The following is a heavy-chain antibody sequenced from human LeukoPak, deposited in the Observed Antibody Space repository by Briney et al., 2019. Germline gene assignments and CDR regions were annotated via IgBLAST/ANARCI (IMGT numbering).Heavy chain of an antibody. V-gene: IGHV3-20*04. Sequence: GGSLRLSCAASGFTFRDYGMSWVRQAPGKGLEWVSGINWNGGSTGYADSVKGRFTISRDNAKNSLYLQMNSLRAEDTALYYCASRRGYSYGYEFDPWGQGTLVTVSS. CDR3: ASRRGYSYGYEFDP. D-gene: IGHD5-18*01. CDR1: GFTFRDYG. CDR2: INWNGGST. J-gene: IGHJ5*02.